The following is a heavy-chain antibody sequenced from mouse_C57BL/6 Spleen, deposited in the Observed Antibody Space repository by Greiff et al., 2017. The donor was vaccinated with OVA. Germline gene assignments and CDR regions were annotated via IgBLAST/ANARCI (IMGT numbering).Heavy chain of an antibody. CDR1: GYTFTSYD. CDR3: ARGYSNYEGYYYAMDY. J-gene: IGHJ4*01. Sequence: QVQLQQSGPELVKPGASVKLSCKASGYTFTSYDINWVKQRPGQGLEWIGWIYPRDGSTKYNERFKGKATLTVDTSSSTAYMELHSLTSEDSAVYFCARGYSNYEGYYYAMDYWGQGTSVTVSS. V-gene: IGHV1-85*01. CDR2: IYPRDGST. D-gene: IGHD2-5*01.